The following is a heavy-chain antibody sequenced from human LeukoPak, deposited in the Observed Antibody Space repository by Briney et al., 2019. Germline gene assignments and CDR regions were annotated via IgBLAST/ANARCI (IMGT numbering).Heavy chain of an antibody. CDR2: ISYDGSNK. Sequence: PGGSLRHSCAASGFTFSSYGMHWVRQAPGKGLEWVAVISYDGSNKYYADSVKGRFTISRDNSKNTLYLQMNSLRAEDTAVYYCAKEGSGYYFDYWGQGTLVTVSS. D-gene: IGHD3-10*01. CDR3: AKEGSGYYFDY. J-gene: IGHJ4*02. V-gene: IGHV3-30*18. CDR1: GFTFSSYG.